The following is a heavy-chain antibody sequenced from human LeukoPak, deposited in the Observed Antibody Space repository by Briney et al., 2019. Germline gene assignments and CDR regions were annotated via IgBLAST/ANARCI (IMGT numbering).Heavy chain of an antibody. CDR1: GYTFTSYG. D-gene: IGHD6-19*01. Sequence: GASVKVSCKASGYTFTSYGISWVRQAPGQGLEWMGWMNPNSGNTGYAQKFQGRVTMTRNTSISTAYMELSSLRSEDTAVYYCARVGIAVAGQLYYWGQGTLVTVSS. CDR3: ARVGIAVAGQLYY. V-gene: IGHV1-8*02. J-gene: IGHJ4*02. CDR2: MNPNSGNT.